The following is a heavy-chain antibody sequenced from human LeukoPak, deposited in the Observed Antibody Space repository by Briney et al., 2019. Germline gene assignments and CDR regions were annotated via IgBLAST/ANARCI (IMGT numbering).Heavy chain of an antibody. Sequence: GASVKVSCKASGGTFSSYAISWARQAPGQGLEWMGGIIPIFGTANYAQKFQGRVTITADESTSTAYMELSSLRSEDTAVYYCARGRYCSGGSCYSPPWSALNWFDPWGQGTLVTVSS. J-gene: IGHJ5*02. CDR2: IIPIFGTA. D-gene: IGHD2-15*01. CDR1: GGTFSSYA. CDR3: ARGRYCSGGSCYSPPWSALNWFDP. V-gene: IGHV1-69*13.